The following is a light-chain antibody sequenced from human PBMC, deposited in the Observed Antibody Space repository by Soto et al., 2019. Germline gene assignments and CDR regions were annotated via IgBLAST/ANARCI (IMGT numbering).Light chain of an antibody. CDR2: EVN. CDR3: GSYAGSSNV. J-gene: IGLJ1*01. Sequence: QSALTQPPSASGSPGQSVAISCTGTSSDVGVYNYVSWYQQHPGKAPKLMIYEVNKRPSGVPDRFSGSKSGNTASLTVSGLQAEDEADYYCGSYAGSSNVFVTGTKLTVL. V-gene: IGLV2-8*01. CDR1: SSDVGVYNY.